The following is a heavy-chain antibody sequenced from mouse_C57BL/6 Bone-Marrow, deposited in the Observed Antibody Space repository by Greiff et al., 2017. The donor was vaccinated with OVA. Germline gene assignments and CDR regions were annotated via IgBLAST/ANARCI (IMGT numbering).Heavy chain of an antibody. Sequence: VQLQQSGTELVKPGASVKLSCKASGYTFTSYWMHWVKQRPGQGLEWIGKINPSNGGTNYNEKFKSKATLTVDKSSSTAYMQLSSLTSEDSAVYYYARPLYYGSTYYYAMDYWGQGTSVTVSS. J-gene: IGHJ4*01. CDR1: GYTFTSYW. V-gene: IGHV1-53*01. CDR2: INPSNGGT. D-gene: IGHD1-1*01. CDR3: ARPLYYGSTYYYAMDY.